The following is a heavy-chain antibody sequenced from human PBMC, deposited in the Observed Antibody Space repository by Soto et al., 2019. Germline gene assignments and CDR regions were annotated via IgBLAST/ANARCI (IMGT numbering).Heavy chain of an antibody. CDR3: ARDKGITIILDY. CDR1: GFTFSSYG. D-gene: IGHD3-22*01. J-gene: IGHJ4*02. V-gene: IGHV3-33*01. CDR2: IWYDGSNK. Sequence: GGSLRLSCAASGFTFSSYGMHWVRQAPGKGLEWVAVIWYDGSNKYYADSVKGRFTISRDNSKNTLYLQMNSLRAEDTAVYYCARDKGITIILDYWGQGTLVTVS.